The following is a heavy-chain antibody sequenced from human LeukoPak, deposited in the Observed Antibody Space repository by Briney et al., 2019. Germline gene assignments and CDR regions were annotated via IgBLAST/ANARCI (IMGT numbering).Heavy chain of an antibody. Sequence: SQTLSLTCTVSGGSISRGSYYWNWIRQPAGKGLEWIGRIYTSGSTTYNPSLKSRVTISLDTSKNHFSLKLTSVTAADTAVYYCERARVVEPFGYWGQGTLVTVSS. D-gene: IGHD4-23*01. CDR2: IYTSGST. CDR1: GGSISRGSYY. V-gene: IGHV4-61*02. J-gene: IGHJ4*02. CDR3: ERARVVEPFGY.